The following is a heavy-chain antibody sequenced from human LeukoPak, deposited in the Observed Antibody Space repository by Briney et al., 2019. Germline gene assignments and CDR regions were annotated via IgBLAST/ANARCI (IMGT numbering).Heavy chain of an antibody. CDR1: GFTFSNAW. D-gene: IGHD2-2*01. V-gene: IGHV3-15*01. CDR2: IKSKTDGGTT. J-gene: IGHJ4*02. Sequence: GGSLRLSCAASGFTFSNAWMSWVGQAPGKGLEWVGRIKSKTDGGTTDYAAPVKVRFTISRYDSKTTLYLQMNTLKTEDTAVYYCSTDAVCTSCYDLDYWGQGALVTVSS. CDR3: STDAVCTSCYDLDY.